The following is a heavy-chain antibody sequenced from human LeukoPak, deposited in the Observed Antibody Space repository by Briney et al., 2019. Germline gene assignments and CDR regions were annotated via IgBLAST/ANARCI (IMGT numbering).Heavy chain of an antibody. D-gene: IGHD1-26*01. CDR2: IRQDGSEK. J-gene: IGHJ5*02. CDR1: GFTFSSYW. Sequence: GGSLRLSCAASGFTFSSYWMSWVRQAPGKGLEWVANIRQDGSEKYYVDSVKGRFTISRDNAKNSLYLQMNSLRAEDMAVYYCASARAEGNWFDPWGQGTLVTISS. V-gene: IGHV3-7*01. CDR3: ASARAEGNWFDP.